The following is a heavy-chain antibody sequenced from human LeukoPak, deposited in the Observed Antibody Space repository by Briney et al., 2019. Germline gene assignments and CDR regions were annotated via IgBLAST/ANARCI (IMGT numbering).Heavy chain of an antibody. J-gene: IGHJ3*02. CDR1: GFTFSSYA. D-gene: IGHD2-15*01. Sequence: GGSLRLSCAASGFTFSSYAMNWVRQAPGKGLEYVSVISSSGVSTYYANSVKGRFTISRDNSKNTLYLQMGSLRVEDMAVYYCARPLSGGALDAFDIWGQGTMVTVSA. CDR3: ARPLSGGALDAFDI. CDR2: ISSSGVST. V-gene: IGHV3-64*01.